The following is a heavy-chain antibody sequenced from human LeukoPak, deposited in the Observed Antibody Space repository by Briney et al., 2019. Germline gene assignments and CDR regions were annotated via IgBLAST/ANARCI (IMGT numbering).Heavy chain of an antibody. CDR3: ARGQSGFDF. CDR1: GFNFSTYR. J-gene: IGHJ4*02. D-gene: IGHD3-3*01. V-gene: IGHV3-48*04. Sequence: GGSLRLSCAASGFNFSTYRMNWVRQAPGKGLEWVSHISSRSSTIYYADTVKGRFTISRDNAKNSLYLQMNSLRAEDTAVYYCARGQSGFDFWGQGTLVTVSS. CDR2: ISSRSSTI.